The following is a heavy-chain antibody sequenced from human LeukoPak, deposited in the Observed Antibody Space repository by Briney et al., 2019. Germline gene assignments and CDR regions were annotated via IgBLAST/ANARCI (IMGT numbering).Heavy chain of an antibody. CDR1: GGSISSYY. CDR3: ARERVNYDFWSGVPDFDP. V-gene: IGHV4-4*07. D-gene: IGHD3-3*01. Sequence: PSETLSLTCTVPGGSISSYYWSWIRQPAGKGLEWIGRIYTSGSTNYNPSLKSRVTMSVDTSKNQFSLKLSSVTAADTAVYYCARERVNYDFWSGVPDFDPWGQGTLVTVSS. J-gene: IGHJ5*02. CDR2: IYTSGST.